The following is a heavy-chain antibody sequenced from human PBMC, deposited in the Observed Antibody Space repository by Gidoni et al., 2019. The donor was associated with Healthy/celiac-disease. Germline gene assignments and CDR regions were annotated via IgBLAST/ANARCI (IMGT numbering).Heavy chain of an antibody. CDR3: ARDYDSSGAFGY. D-gene: IGHD3-22*01. CDR1: GFTFSSYA. Sequence: QVQLVESGGGVVQPGRSLRLSCAASGFTFSSYAMHWVRQAPGKGLEWVAVISYDGSNKYYADSVKGRFTSSRDNSKNTLYLQMNSLRAEDTAVYYCARDYDSSGAFGYWGQGTLVTVSS. J-gene: IGHJ4*02. V-gene: IGHV3-30*04. CDR2: ISYDGSNK.